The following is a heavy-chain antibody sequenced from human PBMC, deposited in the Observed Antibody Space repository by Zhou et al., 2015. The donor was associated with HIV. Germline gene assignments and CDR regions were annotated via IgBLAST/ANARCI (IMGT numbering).Heavy chain of an antibody. CDR2: FIPIFGTA. D-gene: IGHD3-10*01. V-gene: IGHV1-69*01. CDR1: GGTFSSSG. J-gene: IGHJ4*02. CDR3: ATNPMTMVRDPRDYFDS. Sequence: QVQLVQSGAEVKKPGASVKVSCKASGGTFSSSGLSWVRQAPGQGLEWMGGFIPIFGTAFYAQKVQGRVTITADESTTTAYMELSSLRSEDTALYYCATNPMTMVRDPRDYFDSVGQGTLVTVSS.